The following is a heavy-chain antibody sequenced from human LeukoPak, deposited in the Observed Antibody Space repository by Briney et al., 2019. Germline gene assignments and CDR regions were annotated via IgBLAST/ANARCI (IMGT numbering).Heavy chain of an antibody. CDR2: IYYSGST. J-gene: IGHJ4*01. D-gene: IGHD5-18*01. Sequence: PSETLSLTCTVSGGSISTYYWSWIRQPPGKGQEWIGHIYYSGSTNYNPSLKSRVTISVDTSKNQFSLKVTSVTAADTAVYYCARFGYSYGSVFDYWGHGTLVTVSS. V-gene: IGHV4-59*08. CDR1: GGSISTYY. CDR3: ARFGYSYGSVFDY.